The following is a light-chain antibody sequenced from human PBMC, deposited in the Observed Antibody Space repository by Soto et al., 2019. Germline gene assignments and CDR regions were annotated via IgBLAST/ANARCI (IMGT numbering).Light chain of an antibody. CDR3: EYYGTSIT. V-gene: IGKV3-20*01. J-gene: IGKJ4*01. CDR1: QRVSSN. Sequence: EIVMTQSPATLSVSPGERATLSCRASQRVSSNLAWYQQKPGQAPRLLIYGASTRATGIPDRFSGSGSGTDFTLTFSRLEPEDFAVYYCEYYGTSITFGGGTKVEIK. CDR2: GAS.